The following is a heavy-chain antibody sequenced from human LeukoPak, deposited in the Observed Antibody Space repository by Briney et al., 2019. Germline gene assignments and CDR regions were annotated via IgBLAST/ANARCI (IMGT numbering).Heavy chain of an antibody. CDR1: GGSISSSTW. J-gene: IGHJ5*02. D-gene: IGHD3-10*01. Sequence: SGTLSLTCAVSGGSISSSTWWSWVRQPPGKGLEWIGEIYHSGSTTYNPSLKSRVTMSVDTSKNQFSLKVTSVTAADTAVYYCARDSGTTGEVKFDPWGQGTLVTVSS. CDR3: ARDSGTTGEVKFDP. V-gene: IGHV4-4*02. CDR2: IYHSGST.